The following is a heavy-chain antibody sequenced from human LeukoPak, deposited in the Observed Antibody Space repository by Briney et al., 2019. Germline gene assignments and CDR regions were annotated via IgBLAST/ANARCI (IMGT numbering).Heavy chain of an antibody. D-gene: IGHD3-22*01. V-gene: IGHV3-7*04. J-gene: IGHJ4*02. CDR3: ARGTDGYYDSSGYYYFDY. CDR1: GFTFSSYW. Sequence: PGGSLRLSCAASGFTFSSYWMSWVRQAPGKGLEWVANIKQDGSEKYYVDSVKGRFTISRDNAKNSLYLQMSSLRAEDTAVYYCARGTDGYYDSSGYYYFDYWGQGTLVTVSS. CDR2: IKQDGSEK.